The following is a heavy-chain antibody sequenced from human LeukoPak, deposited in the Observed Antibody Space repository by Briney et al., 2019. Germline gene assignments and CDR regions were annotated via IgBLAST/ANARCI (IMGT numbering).Heavy chain of an antibody. CDR2: INPNSGGT. J-gene: IGHJ4*02. CDR3: ATLGGEMATITRSFDY. CDR1: GYIFTGYY. V-gene: IGHV1-2*02. D-gene: IGHD5-24*01. Sequence: ASVKVSCKASGYIFTGYYMHWVRQAPGQGLEWMGWINPNSGGTNYAQKFQGRVTMTRDTSISTAYMELSRLRSDDTAVYYCATLGGEMATITRSFDYWGQGTLVTVSS.